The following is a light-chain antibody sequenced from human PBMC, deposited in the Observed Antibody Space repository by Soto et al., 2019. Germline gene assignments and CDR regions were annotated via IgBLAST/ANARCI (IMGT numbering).Light chain of an antibody. J-gene: IGLJ2*01. Sequence: QSALTQPRSVSGSPGQSVTISCTGTSSDVGGYNYVSWYQQHPGKAPKLMIYDVSKRPSGVPDRFSGSKSGNTASLTISGLQAEDEADYPCCSYAGSYTLVFGGGTKVTVL. CDR3: CSYAGSYTLV. CDR2: DVS. V-gene: IGLV2-11*01. CDR1: SSDVGGYNY.